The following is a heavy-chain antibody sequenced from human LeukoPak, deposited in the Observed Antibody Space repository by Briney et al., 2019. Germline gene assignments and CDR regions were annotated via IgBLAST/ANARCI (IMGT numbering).Heavy chain of an antibody. Sequence: SETLSLTCAVYGGSFSGYYWSWISQPPGKGLEWIGEINHSGSTNYNPSLKSRVTISVDTSKNQFSLKLSSVTAADTAVYYCARGPRQWLPRGLFDPWGQGTLVTVSS. CDR3: ARGPRQWLPRGLFDP. CDR1: GGSFSGYY. V-gene: IGHV4-34*01. CDR2: INHSGST. J-gene: IGHJ5*02. D-gene: IGHD6-19*01.